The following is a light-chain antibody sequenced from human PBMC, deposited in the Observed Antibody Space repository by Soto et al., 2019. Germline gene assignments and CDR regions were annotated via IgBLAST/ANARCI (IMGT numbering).Light chain of an antibody. Sequence: EIVLTQSPGTLSLSPGERATLSCRASQSVSSSYLAWYQQKPGQAPRLLIYGASSRATGIPDRFSGSGSGTDFXLXXXXXXXXXXXVFYCQQYDXSPXTFGQGTXL. V-gene: IGKV3-20*01. CDR2: GAS. J-gene: IGKJ2*01. CDR3: QQYDXSPXT. CDR1: QSVSSSY.